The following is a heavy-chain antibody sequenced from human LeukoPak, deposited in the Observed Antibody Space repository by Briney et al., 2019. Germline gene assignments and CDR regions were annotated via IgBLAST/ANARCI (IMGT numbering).Heavy chain of an antibody. V-gene: IGHV4-59*01. D-gene: IGHD4-11*01. Sequence: SETLFLTCTVSGGSISSYYWSWIRQPPGKGLEWIGNIYYSGSTNYNPSLKGRVTISVDTSKNQFSLKLSSVTAADTAVYYCARLDYSNYVQDYWGQGTLVTVSS. CDR2: IYYSGST. J-gene: IGHJ4*02. CDR3: ARLDYSNYVQDY. CDR1: GGSISSYY.